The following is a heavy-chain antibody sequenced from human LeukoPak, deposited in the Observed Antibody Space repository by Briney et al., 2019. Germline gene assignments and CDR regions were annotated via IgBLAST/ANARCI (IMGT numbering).Heavy chain of an antibody. Sequence: SGRSLRLAWVGAGLTVSNYETNWVRQAPGEGLDWVSYITRSGAIIYYADSVTGRFTISRDNAKNSAYLQMNSLRAEDTAVYYCARYRAHEGSYDALDIWGQGTMVTVSS. V-gene: IGHV3-48*03. J-gene: IGHJ3*02. CDR1: GLTVSNYE. CDR2: ITRSGAII. CDR3: ARYRAHEGSYDALDI. D-gene: IGHD1-26*01.